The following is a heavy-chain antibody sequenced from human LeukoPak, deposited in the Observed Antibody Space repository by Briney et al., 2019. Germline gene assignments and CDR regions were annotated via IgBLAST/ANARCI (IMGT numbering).Heavy chain of an antibody. Sequence: SETLSLTCTVSGGSISSGAYYWTWIRQPPGKGLEWIGYIFYSGNTYYNPSLKSRVTISVDTSKNQFSLKLSPVTAADTAVYYCARAMYSYGFYFDYWGQGSLARLSS. J-gene: IGHJ4*02. V-gene: IGHV4-30-4*01. CDR3: ARAMYSYGFYFDY. CDR1: GGSISSGAYY. D-gene: IGHD5-18*01. CDR2: IFYSGNT.